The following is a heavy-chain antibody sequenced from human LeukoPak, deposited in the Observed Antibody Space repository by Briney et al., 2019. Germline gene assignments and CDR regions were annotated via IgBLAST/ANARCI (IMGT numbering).Heavy chain of an antibody. J-gene: IGHJ4*02. CDR1: GFTFSSYA. Sequence: GGSLRLSCAASGFTFSSYAMSWVRQAPGKGLEWVSAISGSGGSTYYADSVKGRFTISRDNSKNTLYLQMNSLRAEDTAVYYRAKDSVAVPAARGFGSRRVFDYWGQGTLVTVSS. CDR2: ISGSGGST. CDR3: AKDSVAVPAARGFGSRRVFDY. D-gene: IGHD2-2*01. V-gene: IGHV3-23*01.